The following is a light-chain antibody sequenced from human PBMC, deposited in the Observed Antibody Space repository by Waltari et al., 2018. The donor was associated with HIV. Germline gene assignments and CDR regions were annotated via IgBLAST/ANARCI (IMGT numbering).Light chain of an antibody. CDR2: VAS. CDR3: QQSYFHSLS. V-gene: IGKV1-39*01. J-gene: IGKJ4*01. Sequence: DNTMTQSPSSLFASVGDTVNITCRATQDIGNYVNWYQQISGRAPKLLIYVASNLQSGVPSRFSGSRSGAEFTLTINNLQPEDYGTYYCQQSYFHSLSFGGGTK. CDR1: QDIGNY.